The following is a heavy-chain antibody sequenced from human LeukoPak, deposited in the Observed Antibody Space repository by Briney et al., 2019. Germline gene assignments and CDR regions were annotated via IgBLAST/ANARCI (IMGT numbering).Heavy chain of an antibody. V-gene: IGHV1-8*01. CDR1: GYSFISSD. CDR2: MNPNSGNT. J-gene: IGHJ4*02. D-gene: IGHD1-26*01. CDR3: ATAEAYSGSYSDY. Sequence: GASVKVSCKASGYSFISSDINWVRQATGQGLEWMGWMNPNSGNTAYAQKFQGRVTMTRNTSVDTAYMELSSLKCDDTAVYYCATAEAYSGSYSDYWGQGTLVTVSS.